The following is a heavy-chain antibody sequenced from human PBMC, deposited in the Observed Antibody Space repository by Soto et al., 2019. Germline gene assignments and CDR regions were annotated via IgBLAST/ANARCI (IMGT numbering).Heavy chain of an antibody. D-gene: IGHD2-2*03. J-gene: IGHJ6*02. CDR3: ARPHLDSPTFYGMDV. Sequence: EEQLVESGGGLVQAGGSLRLSCAASGFILGRNSMLWVRQAPGKGLEWVAYITSSSTTMNYADSVKGRFTISRDNANNALYLQMNSLIEEDTAVYYCARPHLDSPTFYGMDVWGQGATVTVSS. CDR1: GFILGRNS. V-gene: IGHV3-48*02. CDR2: ITSSSTTM.